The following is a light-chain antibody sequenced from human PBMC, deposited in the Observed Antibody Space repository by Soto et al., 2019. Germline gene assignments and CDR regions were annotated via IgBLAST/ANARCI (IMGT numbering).Light chain of an antibody. CDR1: QTINRW. Sequence: DSQMTRSRSTLSASVGYRVTITFRASQTINRWLAWHQQKPGKAPKLLIYAASSLQSGVPSRFSGSGSGTDFTLTISSLQPEDFATYYCQQSYSTPRTFGQGTKVDIK. CDR3: QQSYSTPRT. V-gene: IGKV1-39*01. J-gene: IGKJ1*01. CDR2: AAS.